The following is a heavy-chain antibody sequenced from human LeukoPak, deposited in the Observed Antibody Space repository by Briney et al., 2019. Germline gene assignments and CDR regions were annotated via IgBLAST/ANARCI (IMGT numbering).Heavy chain of an antibody. V-gene: IGHV1-69*13. CDR3: ARLMSSSSGGMDV. J-gene: IGHJ6*02. CDR2: ITPLFGTA. CDR1: GGTFSSYA. Sequence: ASVKVSCKASGGTFSSYAISWVRQAPGQGLEWMGGITPLFGTANYAQKFQGRVTITADESASTAYMELSSLRSDDTAVYYCARLMSSSSGGMDVWGQGTTVTVSS. D-gene: IGHD6-13*01.